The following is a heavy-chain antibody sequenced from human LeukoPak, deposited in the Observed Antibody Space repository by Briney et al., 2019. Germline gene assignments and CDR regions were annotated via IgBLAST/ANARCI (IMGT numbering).Heavy chain of an antibody. J-gene: IGHJ5*02. Sequence: SETLSLTCTVSGGSISSYYWSWIRQPPGKGLEWIGTIYYSGNTYYNPSLKSRVTISVDTSKNQFSLKLSSVTAADTAVYYCARGLSSSSSHGDWFDPWGQGTLVTVSS. CDR3: ARGLSSSSSHGDWFDP. CDR1: GGSISSYY. D-gene: IGHD2-2*01. CDR2: IYYSGNT. V-gene: IGHV4-59*04.